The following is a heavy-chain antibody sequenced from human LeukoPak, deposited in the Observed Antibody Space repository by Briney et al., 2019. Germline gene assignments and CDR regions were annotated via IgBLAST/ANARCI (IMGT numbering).Heavy chain of an antibody. V-gene: IGHV1-8*01. Sequence: ASVKVSCKASGYTFTSYDINWVRQATGQGLEWMGWMNPNSGNTGYAQKFQGRVTMTRNTSISTAYMELSSLRSEDTAVYYCARGFKYSSVSDYWGQGTLVTVSS. J-gene: IGHJ4*02. CDR3: ARGFKYSSVSDY. D-gene: IGHD6-25*01. CDR2: MNPNSGNT. CDR1: GYTFTSYD.